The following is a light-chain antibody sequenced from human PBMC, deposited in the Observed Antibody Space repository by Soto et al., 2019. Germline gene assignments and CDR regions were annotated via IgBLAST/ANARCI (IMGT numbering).Light chain of an antibody. J-gene: IGLJ3*02. CDR1: SSNIGAGYD. Sequence: QSVLTQPPSVSGAPGQRVTISCTGSSSNIGAGYDVHWYQQLPGTAPKLLISGNSNRPSGVPDRFSGSKSGTSASLAITGRQAEDEADYGCQSYDSSLSGWVFGGGAKLTV. CDR3: QSYDSSLSGWV. CDR2: GNS. V-gene: IGLV1-40*01.